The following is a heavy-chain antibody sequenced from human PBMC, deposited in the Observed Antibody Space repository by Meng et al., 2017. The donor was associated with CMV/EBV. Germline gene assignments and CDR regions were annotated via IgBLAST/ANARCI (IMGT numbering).Heavy chain of an antibody. CDR3: ARGGGWSSSSDWGDYYYYGMDV. J-gene: IGHJ6*02. Sequence: GGSLRLSCAASGFTFSSYSMNWVRQAPGKGLEWVSSISSSSSYIYYADSVKGRITISRDNAKNSLYLQMNSLRAEDTAVYYCARGGGWSSSSDWGDYYYYGMDVWGQGTTVTVSS. D-gene: IGHD6-6*01. CDR1: GFTFSSYS. V-gene: IGHV3-21*01. CDR2: ISSSSSYI.